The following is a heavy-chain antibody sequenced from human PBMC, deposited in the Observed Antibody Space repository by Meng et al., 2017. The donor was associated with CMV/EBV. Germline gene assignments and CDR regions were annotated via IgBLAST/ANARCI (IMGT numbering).Heavy chain of an antibody. D-gene: IGHD6-13*01. Sequence: ASVKVSCKASGNTFTGYYMHWVRQAPGQGLEWMGWINPNSGGTNYAQKFQGRVTMTRDTSISTAYMELSRLRSDDTAVYYCARGVAAAGTPDWFDPWGQGTLVTVSS. J-gene: IGHJ5*02. CDR1: GNTFTGYY. CDR3: ARGVAAAGTPDWFDP. V-gene: IGHV1-2*02. CDR2: INPNSGGT.